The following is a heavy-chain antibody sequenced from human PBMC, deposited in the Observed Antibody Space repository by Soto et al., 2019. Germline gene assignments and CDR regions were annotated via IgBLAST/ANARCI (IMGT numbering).Heavy chain of an antibody. CDR3: ARDSELVPAVYYYYMDV. D-gene: IGHD6-6*01. J-gene: IGHJ6*03. V-gene: IGHV4-34*01. CDR1: GGSFSGYY. Sequence: PSETLSLTCAVYGGSFSGYYWSWILQPPGKGLEWIGEINHSGSTNYNPSLKSRVTISVDTSKNQFSLKLSPVTAADTAVYYCARDSELVPAVYYYYMDVWGKGTTVTVSS. CDR2: INHSGST.